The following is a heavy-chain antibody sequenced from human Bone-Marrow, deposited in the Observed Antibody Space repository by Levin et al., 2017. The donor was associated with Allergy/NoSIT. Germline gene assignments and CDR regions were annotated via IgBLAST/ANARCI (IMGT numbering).Heavy chain of an antibody. CDR1: GFTFSSSA. CDR3: AAVGEYCSGGSCAGRPSDY. Sequence: PGESLKISCKASGFTFSSSAVQWVRQARGQRLEWIGWIVVASGNTNYAQKFQERVSITRDMSTSTAHMELSSLRSEDTAVYYCAAVGEYCSGGSCAGRPSDYWGQGTLVTVSS. CDR2: IVVASGNT. V-gene: IGHV1-58*01. D-gene: IGHD2-15*01. J-gene: IGHJ4*02.